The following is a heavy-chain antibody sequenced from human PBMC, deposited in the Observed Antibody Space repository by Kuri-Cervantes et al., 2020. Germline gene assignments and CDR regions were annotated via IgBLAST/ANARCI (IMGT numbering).Heavy chain of an antibody. CDR1: GGSVSSGSYY. CDR2: IYYSGST. J-gene: IGHJ4*02. CDR3: ARVHYGDYYFDY. Sequence: SETLSLTCTVSGGSVSSGSYYWSWIRQHPGKGLEWIGYIYYSGSTYYNPSLKSRVTISVDTSKNQFSLKLSSVTAADTAVYYCARVHYGDYYFDYWGQGTLVTVSS. V-gene: IGHV4-31*03. D-gene: IGHD4-17*01.